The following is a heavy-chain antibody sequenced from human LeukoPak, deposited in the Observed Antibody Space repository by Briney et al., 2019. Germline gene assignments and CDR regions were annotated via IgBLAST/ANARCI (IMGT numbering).Heavy chain of an antibody. V-gene: IGHV3-48*04. D-gene: IGHD2-15*01. CDR1: GFTFSSYG. CDR3: ARDRYCSGGSCRRYYYYGMDV. CDR2: IISSGSTI. J-gene: IGHJ6*02. Sequence: GRSLRLSCAASGFTFSSYGMHWVRQAPGKGLEWVSYIISSGSTIYYADSVKGRFTISRDNAKNSLYLQMNSLRAEDTAVYYCARDRYCSGGSCRRYYYYGMDVWGQGTTVTVSS.